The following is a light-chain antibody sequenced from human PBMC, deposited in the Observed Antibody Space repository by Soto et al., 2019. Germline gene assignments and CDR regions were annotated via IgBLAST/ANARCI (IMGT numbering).Light chain of an antibody. CDR1: QTINNN. V-gene: IGKV3-15*01. Sequence: EIVMTQSPGTLSVSPGERVTLSCRASQTINNNLAWYQQKPGQSPRLLIYGATTRATGIPARFSASGSGTEFTLTISSLQSEDFAVDYCQKYNNWLAYNFGQGTKLEIK. J-gene: IGKJ2*01. CDR2: GAT. CDR3: QKYNNWLAYN.